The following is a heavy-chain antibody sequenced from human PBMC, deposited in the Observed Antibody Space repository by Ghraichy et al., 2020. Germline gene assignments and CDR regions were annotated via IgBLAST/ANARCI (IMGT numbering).Heavy chain of an antibody. CDR1: GFTLSYYW. V-gene: IGHV3-74*01. CDR3: AREYCRGGRCYFRTGGSHFDS. Sequence: GGSLRLSCAASGFTLSYYWMHWVRQVPGKGLVWVSRIKSDGSSTIYADSVKGRFTISRDNAKNTLYLQMNSLRAEDTAVYYCAREYCRGGRCYFRTGGSHFDSWGQGTLVTVSS. J-gene: IGHJ4*02. CDR2: IKSDGSST. D-gene: IGHD2-15*01.